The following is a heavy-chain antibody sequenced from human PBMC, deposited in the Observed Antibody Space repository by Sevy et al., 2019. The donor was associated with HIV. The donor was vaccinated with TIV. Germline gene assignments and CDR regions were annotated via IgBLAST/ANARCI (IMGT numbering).Heavy chain of an antibody. CDR2: INTNTGNP. CDR1: GYTFTSYA. CDR3: ARDQDRMLWFAGWGNH. Sequence: ASVKVSCKASGYTFTSYAMNWVRQAPGQGLEWMGWINTNTGNPTYAQGFTGRFVFSLDTSVSTAYLQISSLKAEDTAVYYCARDQDRMLWFAGWGNHWGQGTLVTVSS. D-gene: IGHD3-10*01. J-gene: IGHJ5*02. V-gene: IGHV7-4-1*02.